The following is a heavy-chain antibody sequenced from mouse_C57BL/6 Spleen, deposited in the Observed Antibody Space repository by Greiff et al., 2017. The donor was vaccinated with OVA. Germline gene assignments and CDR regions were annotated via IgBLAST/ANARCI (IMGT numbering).Heavy chain of an antibody. J-gene: IGHJ4*01. Sequence: VQLKESGAELARPGASVKMSCKASGYTFTSYTMHWVKQRPGQGLEWIGYINPSSGYTKYNQKFKDKATLTADKSSSTAYMQLSSLTSEDSAVYYCARSLRDYAMDYWGQGTSVTVSS. CDR3: ARSLRDYAMDY. V-gene: IGHV1-4*01. CDR2: INPSSGYT. CDR1: GYTFTSYT.